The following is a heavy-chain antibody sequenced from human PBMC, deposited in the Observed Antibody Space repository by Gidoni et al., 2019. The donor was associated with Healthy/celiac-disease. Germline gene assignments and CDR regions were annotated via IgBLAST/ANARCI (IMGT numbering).Heavy chain of an antibody. CDR1: GCTFSDAW. J-gene: IGHJ6*03. CDR2: IKSKTDGGTT. Sequence: EVQLVESGGGLVKPGGSLRLSCAASGCTFSDAWMSWVRQAPGKGLEWVGRIKSKTDGGTTDYAAPVKGRFTISRDDSKHTLYLQMNSLKTEDTAVYYCTTFAYDFWSRPYYYYYMDVWGKGTTVTVSS. V-gene: IGHV3-15*01. CDR3: TTFAYDFWSRPYYYYYMDV. D-gene: IGHD3-3*01.